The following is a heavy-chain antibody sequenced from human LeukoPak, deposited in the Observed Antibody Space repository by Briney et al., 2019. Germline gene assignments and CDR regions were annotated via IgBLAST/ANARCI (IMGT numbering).Heavy chain of an antibody. D-gene: IGHD2-8*01. J-gene: IGHJ5*02. CDR1: GVSLTDYY. CDR3: ARIRCVSGPEICYNH. CDR2: VSPDGYD. V-gene: IGHV4-34*01. Sequence: SETLSLTWAVSGVSLTDYYWSWIRQSPGKGLEWIGEVSPDGYDKYNPSLKSRVSISVDRSENQLSLRLSSVTAADTAIYYCARIRCVSGPEICYNHWAQGSLVTVSS.